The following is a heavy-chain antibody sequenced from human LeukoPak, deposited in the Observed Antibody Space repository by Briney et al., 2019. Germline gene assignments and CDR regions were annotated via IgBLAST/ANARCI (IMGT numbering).Heavy chain of an antibody. CDR2: INPSGGST. CDR1: GYTFTSYA. V-gene: IGHV1-46*01. D-gene: IGHD2-15*01. CDR3: ARERTLGNCSGGSCPNWFDP. Sequence: ASVKVSCKASGYTFTSYAISWVRQAPGQGLECMGMINPSGGSTSYAQKFQGRVTMTRDTSTSTVYMELSSLRSEDTAVYYCARERTLGNCSGGSCPNWFDPWGQGTLVTVSS. J-gene: IGHJ5*02.